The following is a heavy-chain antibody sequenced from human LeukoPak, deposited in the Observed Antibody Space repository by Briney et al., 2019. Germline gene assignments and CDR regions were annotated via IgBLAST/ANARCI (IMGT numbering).Heavy chain of an antibody. Sequence: GGSLRLSCAASGFTFSDYYMSWIRHAPGKGLEWGSYISSSGSTIYYADSVKGRFTISRDNAKNSLYLQMNSLRAEDTAVYYCARGSVAAMVSIYGMDVWGQGTTVTVSS. J-gene: IGHJ6*02. V-gene: IGHV3-11*01. CDR1: GFTFSDYY. D-gene: IGHD5-18*01. CDR3: ARGSVAAMVSIYGMDV. CDR2: ISSSGSTI.